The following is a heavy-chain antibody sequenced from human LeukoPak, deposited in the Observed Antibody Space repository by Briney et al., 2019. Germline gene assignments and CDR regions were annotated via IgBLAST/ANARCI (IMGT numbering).Heavy chain of an antibody. CDR1: NYTFTSHD. D-gene: IGHD1-1*01. V-gene: IGHV1-18*01. Sequence: ASVKVSCKASNYTFTSHDISWVRQAPGQGLEWMGWISPYTGNTKYAQKFQGRVTMTTGTSTSIVYMELRSLRSDDTAVYFCAREGGTWVPFDYWGQGTLVTVSS. CDR3: AREGGTWVPFDY. CDR2: ISPYTGNT. J-gene: IGHJ4*02.